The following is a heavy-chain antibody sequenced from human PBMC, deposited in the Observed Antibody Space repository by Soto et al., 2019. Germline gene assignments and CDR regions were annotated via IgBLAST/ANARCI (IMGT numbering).Heavy chain of an antibody. CDR1: GDSISSGGYS. Sequence: QLQLQESGSGLVKPSQTLSLTCTVSGDSISSGGYSWNWIRQPPGKGLEWLGYIYHNGGTYSNPSLRCRVTFSVGKSKNQFSLSLASVMAADTAVYYGASGPYDYFQTLGLGTVVTVTS. D-gene: IGHD5-12*01. V-gene: IGHV4-30-2*01. J-gene: IGHJ1*01. CDR3: ASGPYDYFQT. CDR2: IYHNGGT.